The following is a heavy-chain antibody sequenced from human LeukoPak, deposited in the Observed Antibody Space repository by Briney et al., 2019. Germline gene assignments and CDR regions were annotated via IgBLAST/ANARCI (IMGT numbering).Heavy chain of an antibody. Sequence: GGSLRLSCAASGFTFSDYYMSWIRQAPGKGLEWVSYISDTSSYTNYADSVKGRFTISRDNAENSLYLQMNSLRAEDTAVYYCARDGGPQVSWPLDLWGQGTLVTASS. D-gene: IGHD3-16*01. J-gene: IGHJ5*02. CDR2: ISDTSSYT. V-gene: IGHV3-11*06. CDR3: ARDGGPQVSWPLDL. CDR1: GFTFSDYY.